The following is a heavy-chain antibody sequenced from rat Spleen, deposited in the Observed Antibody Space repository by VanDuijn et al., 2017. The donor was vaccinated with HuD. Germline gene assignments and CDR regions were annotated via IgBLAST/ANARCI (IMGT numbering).Heavy chain of an antibody. V-gene: IGHV3-1*01. D-gene: IGHD1-6*01. J-gene: IGHJ3*01. CDR1: GYSITSNY. CDR2: IDYSGRT. CDR3: TRGVSMSSTNYYYALCAY. Sequence: EVQLQESGPGLVKPSQSLSLTCSVTGYSITSNYWGWIRKFPGNKMEWMGYIDYSGRTSYNPSLRSRISITRDTSKNQFFLQLNSVTTEDTATYYCTRGVSMSSTNYYYALCAYWGQGTLVTVSS.